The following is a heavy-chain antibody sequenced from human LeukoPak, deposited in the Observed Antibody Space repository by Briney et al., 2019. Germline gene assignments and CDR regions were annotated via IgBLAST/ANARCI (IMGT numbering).Heavy chain of an antibody. CDR1: GGSISSGSYY. D-gene: IGHD3-3*01. CDR2: IYTSGST. J-gene: IGHJ4*02. Sequence: PSQTLSLTCTVSGGSISSGSYYWSWIRQPAGKGLEWIGRIYTSGSTNYSPSLKSRVTISVDTSKNQFSLKLSSVTAADTAVYYCARGSHYDFWSGYYNYWGQGTLVTVSS. V-gene: IGHV4-61*02. CDR3: ARGSHYDFWSGYYNY.